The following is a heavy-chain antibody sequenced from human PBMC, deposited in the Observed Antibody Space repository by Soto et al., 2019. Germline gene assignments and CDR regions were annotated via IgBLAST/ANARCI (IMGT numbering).Heavy chain of an antibody. CDR1: GFTFSSYG. CDR2: IWYDGSNK. CDR3: ARDEQWLVDY. D-gene: IGHD6-19*01. Sequence: QVQLVESGGGVVQPGRSLRLSCAASGFTFSSYGMHWVRQAPGKGLEWVAVIWYDGSNKYYADSVKGRFTISRDNSKNMLYLKMNSLRAEDTAVYYCARDEQWLVDYWGQGTLVTVSS. J-gene: IGHJ4*02. V-gene: IGHV3-33*01.